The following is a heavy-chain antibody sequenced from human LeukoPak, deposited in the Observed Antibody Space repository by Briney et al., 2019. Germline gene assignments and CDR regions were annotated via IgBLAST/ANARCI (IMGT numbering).Heavy chain of an antibody. CDR2: INAGNGNT. Sequence: ASVKVSCKASGGTFSSYAISWVRQAPGQRLEWMGWINAGNGNTKYSQKFQGRVTITRDTSASTAYMELSSLRSEDTAVYYCARVLWLADYGMDVWGQGTTVTVSS. CDR3: ARVLWLADYGMDV. CDR1: GGTFSSYA. J-gene: IGHJ6*02. V-gene: IGHV1-3*01. D-gene: IGHD6-19*01.